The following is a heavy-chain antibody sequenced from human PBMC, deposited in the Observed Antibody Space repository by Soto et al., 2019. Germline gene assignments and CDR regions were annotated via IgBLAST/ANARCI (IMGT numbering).Heavy chain of an antibody. V-gene: IGHV1-2*02. CDR1: GYTFTGYY. D-gene: IGHD1-26*01. J-gene: IGHJ6*02. Sequence: ASVKVSCKASGYTFTGYYMHWVRQAPGQGLEWMGWINPDSGGTNYAQIFQGRVTMTRDTSISSAYMELSGLRSDDTALYYCARNRKVGANPHYYSFPMDVWGQGTTVTVSS. CDR3: ARNRKVGANPHYYSFPMDV. CDR2: INPDSGGT.